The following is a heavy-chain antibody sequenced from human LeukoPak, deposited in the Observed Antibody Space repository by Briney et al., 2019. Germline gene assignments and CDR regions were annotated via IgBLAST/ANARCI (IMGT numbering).Heavy chain of an antibody. J-gene: IGHJ4*02. V-gene: IGHV4-34*01. Sequence: SETLSLTCAVYGGSFSGYYWSWIRQPPGKGLEWIGEINHSGSTNYNPSLKSRVTISVDTSKNQFSLKLSSVTAADTAVYYCASDYCSGGSCPLCFDYWGQGTLVTVSS. D-gene: IGHD2-15*01. CDR1: GGSFSGYY. CDR3: ASDYCSGGSCPLCFDY. CDR2: INHSGST.